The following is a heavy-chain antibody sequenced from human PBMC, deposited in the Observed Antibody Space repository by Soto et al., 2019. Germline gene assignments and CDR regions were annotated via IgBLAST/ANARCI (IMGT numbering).Heavy chain of an antibody. D-gene: IGHD3-10*01. J-gene: IGHJ6*02. CDR2: ISAYNGNT. Sequence: QVQLVQSGAEVKKPGASVKVSCKASGYSFTSYGISWVRQAPGQGLEWMGWISAYNGNTNYAQKLQGRVTITTDTSTSTGYMALRSLRSDDTAVYYCARDNGFGESDVWGQGATVTVSS. V-gene: IGHV1-18*01. CDR1: GYSFTSYG. CDR3: ARDNGFGESDV.